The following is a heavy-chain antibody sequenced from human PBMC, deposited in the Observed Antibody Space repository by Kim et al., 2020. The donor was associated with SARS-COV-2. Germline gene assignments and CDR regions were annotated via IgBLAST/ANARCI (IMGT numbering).Heavy chain of an antibody. D-gene: IGHD1-26*01. J-gene: IGHJ4*02. V-gene: IGHV3-33*01. CDR3: ARDMSVGRPLFDD. CDR2: IWYDGRSS. Sequence: GGSLRLSCAGSGFTFRHFGMHWVRQAPGKGLEWVAVIWYDGRSSYYADSVKGRFTISKDDPKNTLYLQMNSLKLEDTAVYFCARDMSVGRPLFDDWGQGTVGTASS. CDR1: GFTFRHFG.